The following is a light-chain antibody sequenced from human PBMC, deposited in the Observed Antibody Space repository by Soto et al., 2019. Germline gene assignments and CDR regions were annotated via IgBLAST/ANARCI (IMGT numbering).Light chain of an antibody. J-gene: IGLJ2*01. V-gene: IGLV2-14*01. CDR3: SSYTSSSTSVV. CDR2: DVS. Sequence: QSVLTPPASVSGSPGQSITISCTGTSSDVGGYNYVSWYQQHPGKAPKLMIYDVSNRPSGVSNRFSGSKSGNTASLTISGLQAEDEADYYCSSYTSSSTSVVFGGGTKLTVL. CDR1: SSDVGGYNY.